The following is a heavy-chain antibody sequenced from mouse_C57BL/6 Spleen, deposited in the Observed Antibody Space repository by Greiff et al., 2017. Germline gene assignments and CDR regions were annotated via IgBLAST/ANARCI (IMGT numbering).Heavy chain of an antibody. CDR1: GYSFTGYY. J-gene: IGHJ3*01. Sequence: EVKLMEPGPELVKPGASVKISCKASGYSFTGYYMNWVKQSPEKSLEWIGEINPSTGGTTYNQKFKAKATLTVDKSSSTAYMQLKSLTSEDSAVYYCARQAWFAYWGQGTLVTVSA. CDR2: INPSTGGT. CDR3: ARQAWFAY. V-gene: IGHV1-42*01.